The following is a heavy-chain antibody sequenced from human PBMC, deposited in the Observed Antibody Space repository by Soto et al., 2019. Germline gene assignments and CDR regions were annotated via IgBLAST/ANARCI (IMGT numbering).Heavy chain of an antibody. V-gene: IGHV4-31*03. D-gene: IGHD3-3*01. CDR2: ISYSGNT. CDR1: GGSFSGGGYY. J-gene: IGHJ3*02. Sequence: QVQLQESCPGLVKPSQTLSLTCTVSGGSFSGGGYYWSWIRQHPGKGLEWMGYISYSGNTKYKPSLQSRITISVDTSENHFSLRLASVTAADTDIYFCARTSIFGVVLNAFDIWGKGTLVTVSS. CDR3: ARTSIFGVVLNAFDI.